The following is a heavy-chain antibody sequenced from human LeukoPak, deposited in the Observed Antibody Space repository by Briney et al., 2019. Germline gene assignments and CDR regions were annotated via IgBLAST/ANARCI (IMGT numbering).Heavy chain of an antibody. CDR2: ISPSVGST. CDR1: GYTFTSYY. D-gene: IGHD6-19*01. V-gene: IGHV1-46*01. J-gene: IGHJ4*02. CDR3: ARDNTAVAGRVIDY. Sequence: ASVKVSCKASGYTFTSYYIHWVRQAPGQGLEWMGIISPSVGSTTYAQNFQGRVTMTRYTSTSSVYMELSSLRSEDTAVYYCARDNTAVAGRVIDYWGQGTLVTVSS.